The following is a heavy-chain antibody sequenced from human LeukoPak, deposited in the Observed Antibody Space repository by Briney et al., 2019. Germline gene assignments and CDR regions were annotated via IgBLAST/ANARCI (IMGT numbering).Heavy chain of an antibody. CDR3: AREGSSRPFDY. CDR2: IYTSGST. V-gene: IGHV4-4*09. D-gene: IGHD1-26*01. CDR1: GGSISSYY. J-gene: IGHJ4*02. Sequence: SETLSLTCTVSGGSISSYYWGWIRQPPGKGLEWIGYIYTSGSTNYNPSLKSRVTMSVDTSKNQFTLKLSSVTAADTAVYYCAREGSSRPFDYWGQGTLVTVSS.